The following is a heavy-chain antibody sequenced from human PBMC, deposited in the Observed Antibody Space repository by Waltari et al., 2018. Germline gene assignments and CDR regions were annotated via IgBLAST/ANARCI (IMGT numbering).Heavy chain of an antibody. V-gene: IGHV3-9*01. CDR2: ISWNGNNV. D-gene: IGHD1-1*01. Sequence: EVQLVESGGGLIQPGRSLRLSCVAPGFTFDESAIHWVRQAPGKGLEWVSGISWNGNNVGYADSVKGRFSISRDNAKNSLYLQMNSLRREDTALYYCAKDSSLGYTGYFESWGQGTLVTVSS. J-gene: IGHJ4*02. CDR3: AKDSSLGYTGYFES. CDR1: GFTFDESA.